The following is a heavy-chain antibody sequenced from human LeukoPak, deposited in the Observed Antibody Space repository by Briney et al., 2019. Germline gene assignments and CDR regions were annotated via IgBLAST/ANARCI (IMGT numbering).Heavy chain of an antibody. V-gene: IGHV4-39*01. D-gene: IGHD3-10*01. CDR1: GGSTSSSDYY. CDR2: IRYSANT. CDR3: AGKPIFASGTHWYYFDN. J-gene: IGHJ4*02. Sequence: SETLSLTCTVSGGSTSSSDYYWGWIRQPPDEGLEWIASIRYSANTYYNPSLKSRVTISVDTSKNQFSLKLNSVTAADTAVYYCAGKPIFASGTHWYYFDNWGQGTLVTVSS.